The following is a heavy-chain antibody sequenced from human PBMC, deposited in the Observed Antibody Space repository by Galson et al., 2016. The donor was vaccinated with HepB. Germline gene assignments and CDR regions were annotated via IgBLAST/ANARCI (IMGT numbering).Heavy chain of an antibody. CDR1: GFTFSTYW. J-gene: IGHJ4*02. D-gene: IGHD6-13*01. CDR2: INSDGSST. Sequence: SLRLSCAASGFTFSTYWMHWVRQAPGKGLVYVSRINSDGSSTTYADSVKGRFTISRDNAKKSLYLQMNSLRAEDTAVYYCARVGIGSSWYFDYWGQGTLVTVSS. CDR3: ARVGIGSSWYFDY. V-gene: IGHV3-74*01.